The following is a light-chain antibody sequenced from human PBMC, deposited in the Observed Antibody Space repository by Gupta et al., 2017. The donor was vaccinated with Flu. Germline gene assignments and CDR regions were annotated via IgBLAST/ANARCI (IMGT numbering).Light chain of an antibody. CDR2: EVT. J-gene: IGLJ3*02. Sequence: TSSNVGGYNSVSWYQQHSGKAPRLIIFEVTKRPSGVPDRFSGSKSGSTASLTVSGLQAEDEADYFCSSYADRSSLVFGGGTKLTVL. V-gene: IGLV2-8*01. CDR1: SSNVGGYNS. CDR3: SSYADRSSLV.